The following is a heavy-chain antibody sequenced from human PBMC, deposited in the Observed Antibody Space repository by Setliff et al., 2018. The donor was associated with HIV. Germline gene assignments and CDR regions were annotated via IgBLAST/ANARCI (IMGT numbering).Heavy chain of an antibody. CDR1: GFSFGDYV. D-gene: IGHD3-22*01. Sequence: GGSLRLSCTASGFSFGDYVMSWVRQAPGKGLEWVGFIRSKVYGATTEYAASVKDRFTISRDDSKSIAYLHMNSLKTEDTAVYYCTRLRAYYYDSSGYYYLDSWGQGTLVTVSS. V-gene: IGHV3-49*04. J-gene: IGHJ4*02. CDR2: IRSKVYGATT. CDR3: TRLRAYYYDSSGYYYLDS.